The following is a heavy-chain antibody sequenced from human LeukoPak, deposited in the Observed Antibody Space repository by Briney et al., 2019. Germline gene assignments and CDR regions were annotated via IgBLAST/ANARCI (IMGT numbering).Heavy chain of an antibody. Sequence: PSETLSLTCAVYGGSFSGYYWSWIRQTPGKGLEWIGEINHSGSTNYNPSLKSRVTISVDTSKNQFSLKLSSVTAADTAVYYCARGLGYSYGPYFDYWGQGTLVTVSS. CDR2: INHSGST. D-gene: IGHD5-18*01. V-gene: IGHV4-34*01. CDR3: ARGLGYSYGPYFDY. CDR1: GGSFSGYY. J-gene: IGHJ4*02.